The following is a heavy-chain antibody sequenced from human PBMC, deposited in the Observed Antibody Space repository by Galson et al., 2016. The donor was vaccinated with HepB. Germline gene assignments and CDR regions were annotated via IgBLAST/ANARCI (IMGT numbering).Heavy chain of an antibody. CDR3: ASTSDSGGVAFDY. CDR2: IYNSGST. V-gene: IGHV4-59*08. Sequence: SETLSLTCTVFGGSIRSDYWSWIRQPPGKGLEWIGYIYNSGSTNNNPSLKSRVTISVDTSKKQFSLKLSSVTAADTAVYYCASTSDSGGVAFDYWGQGTLVTVSS. J-gene: IGHJ4*02. D-gene: IGHD2-15*01. CDR1: GGSIRSDY.